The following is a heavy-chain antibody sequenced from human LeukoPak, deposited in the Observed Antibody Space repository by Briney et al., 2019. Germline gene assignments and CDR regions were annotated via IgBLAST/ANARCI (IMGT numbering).Heavy chain of an antibody. CDR3: ARDLEDFDSPANDY. CDR1: GDSLSGYY. J-gene: IGHJ4*02. V-gene: IGHV4-4*07. Sequence: SETLSLTCTVSGDSLSGYYWAWIRQPAGKGREWIGHIYAPGSSNYSPSFKSRVTMSIDMSNNQFSLRLNSVTAADTAMYYCARDLEDFDSPANDYWGQGTHVIVSP. CDR2: IYAPGSS. D-gene: IGHD2-15*01.